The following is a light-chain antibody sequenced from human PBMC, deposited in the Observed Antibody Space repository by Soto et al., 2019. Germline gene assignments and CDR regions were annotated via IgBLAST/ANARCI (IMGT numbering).Light chain of an antibody. CDR1: DSDIGRYNL. J-gene: IGLJ3*02. CDR3: CSYAGSSTFWL. Sequence: QSVPTQPASVSGSPGQSITISCTGTDSDIGRYNLVSWYQQHPGKAPKIMIYEVSKRPSGVSNRFSGSKSGNMASLTISGLQAEDEADYYCCSYAGSSTFWLFGGGTQLTVL. V-gene: IGLV2-23*02. CDR2: EVS.